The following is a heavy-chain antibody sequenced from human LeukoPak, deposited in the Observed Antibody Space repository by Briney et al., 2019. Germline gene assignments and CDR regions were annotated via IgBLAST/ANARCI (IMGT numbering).Heavy chain of an antibody. V-gene: IGHV1-18*04. J-gene: IGHJ4*02. CDR2: ISGYNGYA. Sequence: ASVKVSCKASGYTFTNYGISWVRQAPGQRLEWMGWISGYNGYANYAQKFQGRVTMTTDTSTSTAYMELRSLRSDDTAVFYCVRDYHRIVGTSGSDYWGQGTLVTVSS. CDR1: GYTFTNYG. D-gene: IGHD1-26*01. CDR3: VRDYHRIVGTSGSDY.